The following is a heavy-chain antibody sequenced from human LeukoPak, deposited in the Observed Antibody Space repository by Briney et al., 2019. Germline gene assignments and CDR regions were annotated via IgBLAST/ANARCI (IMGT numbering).Heavy chain of an antibody. J-gene: IGHJ4*02. V-gene: IGHV3-30-3*01. D-gene: IGHD2-15*01. CDR1: GFTFSSYA. CDR3: VRDRDCSGGSCYSTLFDY. CDR2: ISYDGSNK. Sequence: GGSLRLSCAASGFTFSSYAMHWVRQAPGKGLEWVAVISYDGSNKYYADSVKGRFTISRDNSKNTLYLQMNSLRAEDTAVYYCVRDRDCSGGSCYSTLFDYWGQGTLVTVSS.